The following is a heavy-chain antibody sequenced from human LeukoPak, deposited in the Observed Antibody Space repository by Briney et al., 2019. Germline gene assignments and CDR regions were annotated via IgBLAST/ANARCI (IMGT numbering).Heavy chain of an antibody. CDR3: ARGAAWWSTVTTNWFDP. Sequence: SETLSLTCAVYGGSFSGYYWSWIRQPPGKGLEWIGEINHSGSTNYNPSLKSRVTISVDTSKNQFSLKLSSVTAADAAVYYCARGAAWWSTVTTNWFDPWGQGTLVTVSS. CDR1: GGSFSGYY. J-gene: IGHJ5*02. CDR2: INHSGST. V-gene: IGHV4-34*01. D-gene: IGHD4-17*01.